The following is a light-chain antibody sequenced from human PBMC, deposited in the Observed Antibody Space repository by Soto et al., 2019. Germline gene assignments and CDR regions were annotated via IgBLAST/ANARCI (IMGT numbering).Light chain of an antibody. J-gene: IGKJ1*01. CDR2: QVS. CDR1: QSLVYSDGNTY. Sequence: VLTQSPLSSPVTLGQPASISCRSSQSLVYSDGNTYLRWLQQRPGQPPRLLIYQVSNRFSGVPDRFRGSGAGTDFTLKISGVEAEDVGVYSCIQISHGPRTFGQGTKVEIK. V-gene: IGKV2-24*01. CDR3: IQISHGPRT.